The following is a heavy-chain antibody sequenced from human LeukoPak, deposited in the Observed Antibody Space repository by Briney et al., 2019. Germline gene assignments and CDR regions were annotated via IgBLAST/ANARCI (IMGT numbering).Heavy chain of an antibody. D-gene: IGHD3-10*01. J-gene: IGHJ5*02. CDR3: ARDYYGSGSYFAFDP. CDR1: GFTFSSYG. CDR2: ISGSGGST. Sequence: QTGGSLRLSCAASGFTFSSYGMSWVRQAPGKGLEWVSAISGSGGSTYYADSVKGRFTISRDNSKNTLYLQMNSLRAEDTAVYYCARDYYGSGSYFAFDPWGQGTLVTVSS. V-gene: IGHV3-23*01.